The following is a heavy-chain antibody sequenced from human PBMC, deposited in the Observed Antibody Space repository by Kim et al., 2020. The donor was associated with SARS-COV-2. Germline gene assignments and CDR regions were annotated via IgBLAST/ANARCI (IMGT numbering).Heavy chain of an antibody. V-gene: IGHV3-15*01. J-gene: IGHJ4*02. D-gene: IGHD2-2*01. CDR3: TTGGGVVVPAAAPGY. CDR2: IKSKTDGGTT. Sequence: GGSLRLSCAASGFTFSNAWMSWVRQAPGKGLEWVGRIKSKTDGGTTDYAAPVKGRFTISRDDSKNTLYLQMNSLKTEDTAVYYCTTGGGVVVPAAAPGYWGQGTLVTVSS. CDR1: GFTFSNAW.